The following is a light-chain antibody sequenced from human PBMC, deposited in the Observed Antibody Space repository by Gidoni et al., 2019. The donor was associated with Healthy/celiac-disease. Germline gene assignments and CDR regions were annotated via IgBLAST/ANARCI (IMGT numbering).Light chain of an antibody. V-gene: IGLV1-40*01. CDR1: SSNIGAGYD. CDR3: QSYDSSLTL. CDR2: GNS. J-gene: IGLJ2*01. Sequence: QSVLTQPPSVSGAPGQRVTISCTGISSNIGAGYDVHWYQQLPGTAPKLLIYGNSNRPSGVPDRFSGAKSGTSASLAITGLQAEDEADYYCQSYDSSLTLFGGGTKLTVL.